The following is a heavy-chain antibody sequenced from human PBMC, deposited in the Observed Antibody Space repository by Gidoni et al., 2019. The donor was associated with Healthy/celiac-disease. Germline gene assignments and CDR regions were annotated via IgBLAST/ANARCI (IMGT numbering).Heavy chain of an antibody. J-gene: IGHJ2*01. V-gene: IGHV3-23*01. CDR2: ISGSGGST. CDR1: GFTFRSYA. D-gene: IGHD3-22*01. CDR3: AKDSPSMIVADWYFDL. Sequence: EVQLLESGGGLVQPGGSLRRSCAASGFTFRSYAMSWVRQAPGKGLEWVSAISGSGGSTYYADSVKGRFTISRDNSKNTLYLQMNSLRAEDTAVYYCAKDSPSMIVADWYFDLWGRGTLVTVSS.